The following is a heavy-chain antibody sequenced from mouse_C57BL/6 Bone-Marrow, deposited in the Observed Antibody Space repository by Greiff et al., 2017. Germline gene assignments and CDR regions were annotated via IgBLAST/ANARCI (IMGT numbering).Heavy chain of an antibody. CDR1: GYTFTSHW. D-gene: IGHD1-1*01. J-gene: IGHJ2*01. V-gene: IGHV1-56*01. CDR2: IYPGSGST. CDR3: ATIYYYVGPDY. Sequence: QVQLQQSGPELVRPGAPVKISCKAPGYTFTSHWMQWVRQRPGQGLEWIGEIYPGSGSTYYNEKFKGKATLTVDTSSSTDYMQLSSLTSADSAVYFCATIYYYVGPDYWGQGTTLTVSS.